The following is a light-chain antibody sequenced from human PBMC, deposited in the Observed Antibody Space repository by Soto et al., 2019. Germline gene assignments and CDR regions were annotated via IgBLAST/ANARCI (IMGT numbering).Light chain of an antibody. CDR1: QSISSY. V-gene: IGKV1-39*01. Sequence: IQMTQSPSSLSASVGDRVTITCLASQSISSYLNWYQQKPGKAPKLLIYAASSLQSGVPSRFSGSGSGTDFTLTISSLQPEDFATYYCQQSYSTLRTFGQGTKVDIK. CDR3: QQSYSTLRT. CDR2: AAS. J-gene: IGKJ1*01.